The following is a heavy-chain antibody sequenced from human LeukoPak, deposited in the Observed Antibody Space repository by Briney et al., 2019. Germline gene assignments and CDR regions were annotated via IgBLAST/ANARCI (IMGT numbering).Heavy chain of an antibody. V-gene: IGHV3-48*03. D-gene: IGHD2-2*01. J-gene: IGHJ4*02. Sequence: GGSLRLSCAASGFTFSSYEMNWVRQAPGKGLEWVSYISSSGSTIYYADSVKGRFTISRDNSKNTLYLQMNSLRAEDTAVYYCAKDRARIVVVPAAMGYWGQGTLVTVSS. CDR2: ISSSGSTI. CDR1: GFTFSSYE. CDR3: AKDRARIVVVPAAMGY.